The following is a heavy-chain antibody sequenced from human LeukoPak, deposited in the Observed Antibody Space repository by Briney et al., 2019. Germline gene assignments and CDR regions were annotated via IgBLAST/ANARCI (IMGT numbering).Heavy chain of an antibody. J-gene: IGHJ4*02. CDR1: GFTFSSYG. D-gene: IGHD3-22*01. CDR2: ISGSGGST. V-gene: IGHV3-23*01. Sequence: GGTLRLSCAASGFTFSSYGMTWVRQAPGKGLEWVSAISGSGGSTYYADSVKGRFTISRDNSKNTLYLQMNSLRAEDTAVYYCAKSYYYDSSGYYSRPRGPFDYWGQGTLVTVSS. CDR3: AKSYYYDSSGYYSRPRGPFDY.